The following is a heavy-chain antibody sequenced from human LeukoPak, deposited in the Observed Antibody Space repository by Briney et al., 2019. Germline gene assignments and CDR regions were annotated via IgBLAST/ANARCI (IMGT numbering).Heavy chain of an antibody. V-gene: IGHV4-59*01. Sequence: PSETLSLTCTVSGGSISDYYWSWIRQPPGKGLEWIGYIYYSGSTNYNPSLKSRVTISVDTSKNHFSLKLSSVTAADTAVYYCARVPRGSPAAYDFSNYGMDVWGQGTTVTVSS. D-gene: IGHD3-3*01. CDR3: ARVPRGSPAAYDFSNYGMDV. CDR2: IYYSGST. J-gene: IGHJ6*02. CDR1: GGSISDYY.